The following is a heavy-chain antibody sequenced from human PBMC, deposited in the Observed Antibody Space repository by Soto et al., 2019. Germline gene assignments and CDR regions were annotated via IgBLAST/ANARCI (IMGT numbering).Heavy chain of an antibody. CDR3: ARVIPGAEAWFDP. Sequence: ASVKVSCKASGYTFTNFGVTWVRQAPGQGLEWMGWISAYTDDPNYAQKFQGRVTMTIDTSTSTAYMDLRGLTSDDTAVYYCARVIPGAEAWFDPWGQGTLVTVSS. CDR2: ISAYTDDP. CDR1: GYTFTNFG. J-gene: IGHJ5*02. V-gene: IGHV1-18*01. D-gene: IGHD2-2*01.